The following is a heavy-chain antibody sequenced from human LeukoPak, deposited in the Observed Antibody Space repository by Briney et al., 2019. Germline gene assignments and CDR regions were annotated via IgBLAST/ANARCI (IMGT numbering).Heavy chain of an antibody. CDR3: ARDNKGTSIFDY. CDR2: FYYSGST. CDR1: GGSISSGGYY. V-gene: IGHV4-31*03. J-gene: IGHJ4*02. D-gene: IGHD1/OR15-1a*01. Sequence: PSETLSLTCTVSGGSISSGGYYWSWIRQHPGKGLEWIGYFYYSGSTYYHPSLKSRVTISVDTSKNQFSLKLSSVTAADTAVYYCARDNKGTSIFDYWGQEPLVTVSS.